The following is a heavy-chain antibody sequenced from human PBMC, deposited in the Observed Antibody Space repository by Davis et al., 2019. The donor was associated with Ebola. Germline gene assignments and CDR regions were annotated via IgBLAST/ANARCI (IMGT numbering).Heavy chain of an antibody. CDR3: AREMRGRIADDDAFYI. CDR2: IIPILGIA. J-gene: IGHJ3*02. CDR1: GGTFSSYA. Sequence: SVKVSCKASGGTFSSYAISWVRQAPGQGLEWMGRIIPILGIANYAQKFQGRVTITADKSTSTAYMELSSLRSEDTAVYYCAREMRGRIADDDAFYIWGQGTMVTVSS. V-gene: IGHV1-69*04. D-gene: IGHD6-13*01.